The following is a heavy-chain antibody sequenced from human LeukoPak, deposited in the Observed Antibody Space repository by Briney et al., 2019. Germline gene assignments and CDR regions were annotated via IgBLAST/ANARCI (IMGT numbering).Heavy chain of an antibody. CDR1: GGSISSGSYY. CDR2: IYYIGST. D-gene: IGHD3-10*01. Sequence: PSETLSLTRTVSGGSISSGSYYWSWIRQHPGKSLEWIGHIYYIGSTSYNPSLKSRVSMSVDTSKNQFSLTLTSVTAADTAVYYCARDQRDYYGSGTYYYYMDVWGQGTTVTVSS. J-gene: IGHJ6*03. CDR3: ARDQRDYYGSGTYYYYMDV. V-gene: IGHV4-31*03.